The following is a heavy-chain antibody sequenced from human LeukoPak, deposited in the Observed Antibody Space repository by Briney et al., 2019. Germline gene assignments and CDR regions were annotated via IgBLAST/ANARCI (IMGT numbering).Heavy chain of an antibody. CDR1: GFTVSSNY. Sequence: GGSLRLSCAASGFTVSSNYMRWVRRAPGKALEWVSVIYSGGSTYYADSVKGRFTISRDNSKNTLYLQMNSLRAEDTAVYYCAKMITVPNWFDPWGQGTLVTVSS. V-gene: IGHV3-66*01. CDR2: IYSGGST. J-gene: IGHJ5*02. CDR3: AKMITVPNWFDP. D-gene: IGHD3-16*01.